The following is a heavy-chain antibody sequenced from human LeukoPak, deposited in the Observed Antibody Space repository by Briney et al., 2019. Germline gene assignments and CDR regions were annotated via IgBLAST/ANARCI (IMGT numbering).Heavy chain of an antibody. CDR1: GYTSSGYY. Sequence: ASVKVSCKASGYTSSGYYMHWVRQAPGQGLEWMGRINPNSGGTNYAQKFQGRVTMTRDTSISTAYMELSRLRSDDTAVYYCARGQYYYDSSGSHPDAFDIWGQGTMVTVSS. CDR2: INPNSGGT. V-gene: IGHV1-2*06. D-gene: IGHD3-22*01. CDR3: ARGQYYYDSSGSHPDAFDI. J-gene: IGHJ3*02.